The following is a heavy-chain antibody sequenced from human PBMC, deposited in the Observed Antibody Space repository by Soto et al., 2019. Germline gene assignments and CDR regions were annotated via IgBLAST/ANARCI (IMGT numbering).Heavy chain of an antibody. V-gene: IGHV4-59*08. CDR1: GGSISSYY. J-gene: IGHJ4*02. D-gene: IGHD2-2*01. CDR2: INHSGST. CDR3: ARLFPRVVPAAIYFDY. Sequence: SETLSLTCTVSGGSISSYYWSWIRQPPGKGLEWIGEINHSGSTNYNPSLKSRVTISVDTSKNQFSLKLSSVTAADTAVYYCARLFPRVVPAAIYFDYWGQGTLVTVSS.